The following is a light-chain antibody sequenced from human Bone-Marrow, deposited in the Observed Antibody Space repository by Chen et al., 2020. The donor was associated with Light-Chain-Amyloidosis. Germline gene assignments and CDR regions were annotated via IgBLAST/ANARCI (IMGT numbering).Light chain of an antibody. CDR2: RDT. CDR3: QSADSSGTYEVI. Sequence: YELTQPPSVSVSPGQTASIPCSGDDLPTKYAYWYQQKPGQAPVLVIHRDTERPSGISERFSGASSGTTATLTISGVQAEDEADYHCQSADSSGTYEVIFGGGTKLTVL. CDR1: DLPTKY. V-gene: IGLV3-25*03. J-gene: IGLJ2*01.